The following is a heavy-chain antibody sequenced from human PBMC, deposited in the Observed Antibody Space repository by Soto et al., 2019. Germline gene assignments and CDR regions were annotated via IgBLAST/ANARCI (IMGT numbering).Heavy chain of an antibody. CDR2: IIPPLDKT. CDR1: GGSFSSYT. J-gene: IGHJ5*02. CDR3: APTTGALVPVPS. Sequence: QVQLVQSGAEVKRPGSSVHVSCKASGGSFSSYTVSWVRQAPGQGLAWMGRIIPPLDKTNYAQKFQGRLTITADRSTSIVYMELCSLRFEDTAVYYCAPTTGALVPVPSWGLGTLVTVSS. V-gene: IGHV1-69*02. D-gene: IGHD1-1*01.